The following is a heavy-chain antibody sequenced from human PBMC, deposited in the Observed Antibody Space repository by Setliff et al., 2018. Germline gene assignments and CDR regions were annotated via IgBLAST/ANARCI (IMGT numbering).Heavy chain of an antibody. CDR2: IYYSGST. D-gene: IGHD4-17*01. CDR3: AGTVTTHYYYYYYMDV. Sequence: CTVSGGSISSGGYYWSWIRQHPGKGLEWIGYIYYSGSTYYNPSLKSRVTISVDTSKNQFSLKLSSVTAADTAVYYCAGTVTTHYYYYYYMDVWGKGTTVTVS. J-gene: IGHJ6*03. V-gene: IGHV4-31*03. CDR1: GGSISSGGYY.